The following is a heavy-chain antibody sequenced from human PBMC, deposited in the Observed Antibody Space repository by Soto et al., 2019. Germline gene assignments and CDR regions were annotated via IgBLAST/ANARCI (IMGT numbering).Heavy chain of an antibody. CDR1: GLTFGSYW. CDR2: IKKDGSQK. D-gene: IGHD1-26*01. V-gene: IGHV3-7*01. J-gene: IGHJ3*02. CDR3: ARVGIVGAMGAFDI. Sequence: GGSLRLSWAASGLTFGSYWMSWVRQAPGKGLEWGANIKKDGSQKYYVDSVKGRFTISRDNAKNSLYLQMNSLRAEDTAVYYCARVGIVGAMGAFDIWGQGTMVTVSS.